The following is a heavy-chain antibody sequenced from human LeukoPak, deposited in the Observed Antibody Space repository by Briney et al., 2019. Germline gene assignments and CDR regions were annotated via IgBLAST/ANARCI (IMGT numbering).Heavy chain of an antibody. CDR3: ARGRGYSGYDSFDY. Sequence: GGSLRLSCAASGFTFNSYSMNWVGQAPGRGLEWVSSISSSSSYIYYADSVKGRFTISRDNAKNSLYLQMNSLRAEDTAVYYCARGRGYSGYDSFDYWGQGTLVTVSS. V-gene: IGHV3-21*01. J-gene: IGHJ4*02. D-gene: IGHD5-12*01. CDR2: ISSSSSYI. CDR1: GFTFNSYS.